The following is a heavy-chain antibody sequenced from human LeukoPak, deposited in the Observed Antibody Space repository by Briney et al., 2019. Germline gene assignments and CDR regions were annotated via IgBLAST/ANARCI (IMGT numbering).Heavy chain of an antibody. CDR2: ISGSGGST. CDR3: AKDPPYYYDSSGSTID. CDR1: GFTFSNYA. D-gene: IGHD3-22*01. Sequence: GGSLRLSCAASGFTFSNYAMSWVRQAPGKGLEWVSAISGSGGSTYYADSVKGRFTISRDNSKNTLYLQMNSLRAEDTAVYYCAKDPPYYYDSSGSTIDWGQGTLVTVSS. J-gene: IGHJ4*02. V-gene: IGHV3-23*01.